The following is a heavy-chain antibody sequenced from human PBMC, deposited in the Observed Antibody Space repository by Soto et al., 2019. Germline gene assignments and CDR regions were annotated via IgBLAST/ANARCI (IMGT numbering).Heavy chain of an antibody. CDR1: GFTFSSYW. CDR2: INSDGSST. Sequence: EVQLVESGGGLVQPGGSLRLSCAASGFTFSSYWMHWVRQAPGKGLVWVSRINSDGSSTSYADSVKGRFTISRDNAKNTLYRQMNSLRAEDTAVYYCARGGVGYCSGGSCYSDYWGQGTLVTVSS. J-gene: IGHJ4*02. V-gene: IGHV3-74*01. D-gene: IGHD2-15*01. CDR3: ARGGVGYCSGGSCYSDY.